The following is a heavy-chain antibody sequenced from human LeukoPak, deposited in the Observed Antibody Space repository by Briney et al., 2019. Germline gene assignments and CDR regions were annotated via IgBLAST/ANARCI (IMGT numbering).Heavy chain of an antibody. CDR3: ATQRDRGDPIPHY. CDR2: IYYSGST. J-gene: IGHJ4*02. CDR1: GGSISSGGYY. D-gene: IGHD3-16*01. V-gene: IGHV4-31*03. Sequence: SETLSLTCTVSGGSISSGGYYWSWIRQHPGKGLEWIGYIYYSGSTYYNPSLKSRVTISVDTSKNQFSLKLSSVTAADTAVYYCATQRDRGDPIPHYWGQGTLVTVSS.